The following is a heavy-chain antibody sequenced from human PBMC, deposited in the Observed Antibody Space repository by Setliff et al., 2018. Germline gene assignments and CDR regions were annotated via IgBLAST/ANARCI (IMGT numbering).Heavy chain of an antibody. J-gene: IGHJ5*02. CDR2: IYAGDSDT. CDR3: ARQKSTGSGNNWFDP. V-gene: IGHV5-51*01. CDR1: GFSFTDFW. D-gene: IGHD3-10*01. Sequence: GASLKISCKGSGFSFTDFWIGWVRQMPGKGLEWMGLIYAGDSDTRYSPSFQGRGTMSADKSINTAYLQWSSLKASDTAIYYCARQKSTGSGNNWFDPWGQGTLVTVSS.